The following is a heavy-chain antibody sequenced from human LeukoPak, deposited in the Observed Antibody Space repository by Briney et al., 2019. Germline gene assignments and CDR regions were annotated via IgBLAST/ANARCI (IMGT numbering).Heavy chain of an antibody. CDR3: ARTPFIAVAGTGGWFDP. J-gene: IGHJ5*02. CDR1: GYSFTSYW. Sequence: GESLKISCKGSGYSFTSYWIGWVRQMPGKGLEWMGIIYPGDSDTRYSPPFQGQVTISADKSISTAYLQWSSLKASDTAMYYCARTPFIAVAGTGGWFDPWGQGTLVTVSS. CDR2: IYPGDSDT. D-gene: IGHD6-19*01. V-gene: IGHV5-51*01.